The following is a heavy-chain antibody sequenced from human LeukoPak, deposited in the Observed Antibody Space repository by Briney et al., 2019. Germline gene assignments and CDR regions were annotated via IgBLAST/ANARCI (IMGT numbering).Heavy chain of an antibody. V-gene: IGHV1-69*02. CDR1: GGTFSSYT. CDR2: IIPILGIA. CDR3: ARGHQPPYYGMDV. Sequence: SVKVSCKASGGTFSSYTISWVRQAPGQGLECMGRIIPILGIANYAQKFQGRVTITADKPTSTAYMELNSLRSEDTAVFYCARGHQPPYYGMDVWGQGTTVTVSS. J-gene: IGHJ6*02.